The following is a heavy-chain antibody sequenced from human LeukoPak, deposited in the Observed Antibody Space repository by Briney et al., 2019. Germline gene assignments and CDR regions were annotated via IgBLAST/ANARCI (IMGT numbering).Heavy chain of an antibody. V-gene: IGHV4-38-2*02. CDR1: GYAVSSGYY. CDR3: ARSKAHLSTSWYGTWFDP. CDR2: MYHSGDT. D-gene: IGHD2-2*01. J-gene: IGHJ5*02. Sequence: PSETLSLTCTVSGYAVSSGYYWGWIRQPPGKGLEWIGSMYHSGDTYYNPSLKSRVTISVDTSKNQLSLKLNSVTAADTAVYCCARSKAHLSTSWYGTWFDPWGQGTLVTVSS.